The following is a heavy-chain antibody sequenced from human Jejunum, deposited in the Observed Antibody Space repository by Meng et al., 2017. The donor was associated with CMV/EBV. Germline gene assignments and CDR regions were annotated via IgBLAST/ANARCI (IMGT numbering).Heavy chain of an antibody. D-gene: IGHD6-13*01. J-gene: IGHJ4*02. V-gene: IGHV3-9*03. CDR2: ITWESGKV. Sequence: FTFGEYGMHRVRQAPGKGLGWVSSITWESGKVAYADSVQGRFIISRDNAKNSLYLPMDSLRPEDVAFYYCAKSIKYVLTAGHFDSWGQGTLVTVSS. CDR3: AKSIKYVLTAGHFDS. CDR1: FTFGEYG.